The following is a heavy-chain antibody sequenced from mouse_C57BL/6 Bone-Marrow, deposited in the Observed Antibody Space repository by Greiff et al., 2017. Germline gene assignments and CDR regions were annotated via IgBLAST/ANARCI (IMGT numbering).Heavy chain of an antibody. CDR2: IDPENGDT. V-gene: IGHV14-4*01. D-gene: IGHD2-4*01. Sequence: VQLQQSGAELVRPGASVKLSCTASGFNIKDDYMHCVKQRPEQGLEWIGWIDPENGDTEYATKFPGKAPITADTSSNTAYLPLSSLTSEDTAVYYGTTGIYYDYDEGDYWGQGTTLTVSS. J-gene: IGHJ2*01. CDR3: TTGIYYDYDEGDY. CDR1: GFNIKDDY.